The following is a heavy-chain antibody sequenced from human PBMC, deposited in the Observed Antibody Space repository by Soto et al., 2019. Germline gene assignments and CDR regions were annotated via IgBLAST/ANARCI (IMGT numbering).Heavy chain of an antibody. CDR2: IVPVLTTT. D-gene: IGHD3-9*01. Sequence: QVVLVQSGTEVKKPGSSVKVSCMASGGTFDAFAFTWVRQAPGQGLEWLGGIVPVLTTTNYAQKFQDRLTITADESTTSVFMELSSLRSDDTAVYYCARDQSILRSTGTYEAIDPGGQGTLVTVSS. CDR1: GGTFDAFA. CDR3: ARDQSILRSTGTYEAIDP. J-gene: IGHJ5*02. V-gene: IGHV1-69*01.